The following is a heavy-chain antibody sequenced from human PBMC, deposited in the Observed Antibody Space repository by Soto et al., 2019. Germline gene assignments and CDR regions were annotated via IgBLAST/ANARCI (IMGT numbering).Heavy chain of an antibody. Sequence: QVQLVQSGAEAKKPGASVKVSCKASGYTFTSYGISWVRQAPGQGLEWMGWISAYNGNTNYAQKLQGRVTMTTDTPTNTPYIELKGPRSDDPAVYYCARDVYFDEALPFYYWGQATLVTPSS. CDR3: ARDVYFDEALPFYY. CDR1: GYTFTSYG. J-gene: IGHJ4*02. CDR2: ISAYNGNT. D-gene: IGHD3-9*01. V-gene: IGHV1-18*01.